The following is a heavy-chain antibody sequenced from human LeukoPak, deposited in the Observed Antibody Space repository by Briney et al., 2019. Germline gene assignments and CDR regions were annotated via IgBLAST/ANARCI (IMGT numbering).Heavy chain of an antibody. CDR2: IYPGDSDT. Sequence: GESLKVSCKGSGYSFTSYWIGWVRQMPGKGLEWMGIIYPGDSDTRYSPSFQGKVTISADKSISTAYLQWSSLKASDTAMYYCARAPSTSGLQFDHWGQGTLVTVSS. CDR3: ARAPSTSGLQFDH. V-gene: IGHV5-51*01. D-gene: IGHD5-24*01. CDR1: GYSFTSYW. J-gene: IGHJ4*02.